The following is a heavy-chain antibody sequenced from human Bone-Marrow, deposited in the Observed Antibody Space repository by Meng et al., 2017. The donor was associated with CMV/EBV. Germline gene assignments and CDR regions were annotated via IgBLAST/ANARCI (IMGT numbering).Heavy chain of an antibody. D-gene: IGHD3-3*01. Sequence: SETLSLTCTVSGGSIRSSSYHWGWIRQPPGKGLEWIGSIYYSGSTYYNPSLKSRVTISVDTSKNQFSLKLSSVTAADTAVYYCARPVIYDFWSGYPDGMDVWGQGTTVTVSS. J-gene: IGHJ6*02. CDR1: GGSIRSSSYH. CDR3: ARPVIYDFWSGYPDGMDV. CDR2: IYYSGST. V-gene: IGHV4-39*01.